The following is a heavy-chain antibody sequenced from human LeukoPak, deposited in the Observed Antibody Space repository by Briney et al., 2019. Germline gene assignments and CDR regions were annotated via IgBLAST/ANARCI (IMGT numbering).Heavy chain of an antibody. Sequence: PSETLSLTCAVYGGSFSGYYWSWIRQPPGKGLEWIGYIYYTGSTTYKSSLKSRVTVSIDTSKNQFSLKLSSVTAADTAVYYCARVVRHYFDYWGQGTLVTVSS. CDR2: IYYTGST. CDR3: ARVVRHYFDY. J-gene: IGHJ4*02. V-gene: IGHV4-59*01. CDR1: GGSFSGYY.